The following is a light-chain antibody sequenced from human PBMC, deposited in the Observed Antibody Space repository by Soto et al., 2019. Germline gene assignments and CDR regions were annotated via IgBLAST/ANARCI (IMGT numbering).Light chain of an antibody. CDR3: QQYDNLSALT. V-gene: IGKV1-9*01. CDR2: AAS. J-gene: IGKJ4*01. Sequence: DIQLTQSPSFLSASVGDRVTITFRASQGISTYLAWYQQKPGKAPKLLIYAASALQSGVPSRFSGSGTRTEFTLTFSSLQPEDFATYYCQQYDNLSALTFGGGTKVEIK. CDR1: QGISTY.